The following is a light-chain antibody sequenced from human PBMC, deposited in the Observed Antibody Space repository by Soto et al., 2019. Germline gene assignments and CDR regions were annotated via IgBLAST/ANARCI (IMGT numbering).Light chain of an antibody. CDR1: SSDVGSYNL. CDR2: EVS. CDR3: CSYAGSSTYV. Sequence: QSALTQPASVSGSPGQSITISCTGTSSDVGSYNLVSWYQQHPGKAPKLMIYEVSKGPSGVYNRFSGSKSGNTASLTISGLQAEDEADYYCCSYAGSSTYVFGTGTKLTVL. V-gene: IGLV2-23*02. J-gene: IGLJ1*01.